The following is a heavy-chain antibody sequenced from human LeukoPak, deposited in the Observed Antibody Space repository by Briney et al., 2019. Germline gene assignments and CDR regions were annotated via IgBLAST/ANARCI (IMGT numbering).Heavy chain of an antibody. D-gene: IGHD3-9*01. CDR2: ISYDGSNE. J-gene: IGHJ4*02. CDR1: RFTFSSYA. CDR3: ARDRRYDILTGFSNFFDY. Sequence: GGSLRLSCAASRFTFSSYAMHLVRQAPGKGLEWVAVISYDGSNEYYADSVKGRFTISRDNSKNTVYLQMRSLRGEDTAVYYCARDRRYDILTGFSNFFDYWGQGTLVTVAS. V-gene: IGHV3-30-3*01.